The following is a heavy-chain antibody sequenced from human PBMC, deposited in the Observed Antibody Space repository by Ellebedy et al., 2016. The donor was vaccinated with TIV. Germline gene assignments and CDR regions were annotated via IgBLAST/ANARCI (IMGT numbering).Heavy chain of an antibody. D-gene: IGHD2-8*01. CDR3: ARATTRFCTNGECADRFDN. V-gene: IGHV4-59*01. Sequence: SETLSLTCSVSGASISSYYWSWIRQPPGKALEWIGYIYHSGRTNYNPSLKSRATISIDTSKNHFSLKLTSLTAADTAVYYCARATTRFCTNGECADRFDNWGQGTLVTVTS. J-gene: IGHJ4*02. CDR2: IYHSGRT. CDR1: GASISSYY.